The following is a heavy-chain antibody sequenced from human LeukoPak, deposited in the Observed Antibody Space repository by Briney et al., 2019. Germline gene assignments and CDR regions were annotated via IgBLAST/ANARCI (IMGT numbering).Heavy chain of an antibody. J-gene: IGHJ4*02. Sequence: GRSLRLSCAASGFTFDDYAMHWVRQAPGKGLEWVSGISWNSGSIGYADSVKGRFTISRDNAKNSLYLQMNSLRAEDTALYYCARLVGATSFDYWGQGTLVTVSS. CDR2: ISWNSGSI. V-gene: IGHV3-9*01. D-gene: IGHD1-26*01. CDR1: GFTFDDYA. CDR3: ARLVGATSFDY.